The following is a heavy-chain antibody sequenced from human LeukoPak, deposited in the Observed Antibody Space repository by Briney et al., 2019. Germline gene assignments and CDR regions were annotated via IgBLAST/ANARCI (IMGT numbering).Heavy chain of an antibody. CDR3: ARDRRFIAVATPPDY. V-gene: IGHV3-11*04. CDR2: ISSSGSTI. CDR1: GFTFSDYY. Sequence: GGSLRLSCAASGFTFSDYYMSWIRQAPGKGLEWVSYISSSGSTIYYADSVKGRFTISRDNAKSSLYLQMNSLRAEDTAVYYCARDRRFIAVATPPDYWGQGTLVTVSS. J-gene: IGHJ4*02. D-gene: IGHD6-19*01.